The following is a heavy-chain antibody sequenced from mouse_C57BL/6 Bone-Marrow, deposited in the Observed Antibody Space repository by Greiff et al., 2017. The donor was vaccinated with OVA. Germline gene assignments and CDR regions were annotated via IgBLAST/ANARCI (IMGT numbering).Heavy chain of an antibody. J-gene: IGHJ2*01. CDR1: GYTFTSYW. Sequence: VQLQQPGAELVKPGASVKMSCKASGYTFTSYWITWVKQRPGQGLAWIGDIYPGSGSTNYNEKFKSKATLTVDTSSSTAYMQLSSLTSEDSAVYYCARSDDYGYYFDYWGQGTTLTVSS. CDR3: ARSDDYGYYFDY. CDR2: IYPGSGST. D-gene: IGHD2-4*01. V-gene: IGHV1-55*01.